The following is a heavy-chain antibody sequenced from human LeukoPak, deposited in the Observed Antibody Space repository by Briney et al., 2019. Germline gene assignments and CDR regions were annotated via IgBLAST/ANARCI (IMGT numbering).Heavy chain of an antibody. Sequence: SETLSLTCTVSGGSISSGIYYWGWIRQTPGKGLEWIGTIYYSGATYYNPSLKSRVTISVDPSKNQFSLKVSSVIAADTALYYCARHIWQSTARPWFDPWGQGTLVTVSS. V-gene: IGHV4-39*01. J-gene: IGHJ5*02. CDR1: GGSISSGIYY. CDR2: IYYSGAT. CDR3: ARHIWQSTARPWFDP. D-gene: IGHD2-21*01.